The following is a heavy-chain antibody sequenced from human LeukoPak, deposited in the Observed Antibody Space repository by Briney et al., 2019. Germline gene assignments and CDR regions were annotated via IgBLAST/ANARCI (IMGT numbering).Heavy chain of an antibody. CDR1: GFTFSNYW. V-gene: IGHV3-74*01. Sequence: GGSLRLSCAASGFTFSNYWIHWVRHAPGKGLGWVSGINSDGSSTSYADSVKGRFTISRDNAKNTLYLQMNSLRAEDTAVYYCARVGYCSSSSCYVWGQGTLVAVSS. J-gene: IGHJ4*02. CDR3: ARVGYCSSSSCYV. D-gene: IGHD2-2*03. CDR2: INSDGSST.